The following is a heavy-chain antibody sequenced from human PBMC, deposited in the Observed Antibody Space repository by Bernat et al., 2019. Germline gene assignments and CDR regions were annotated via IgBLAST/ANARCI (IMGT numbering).Heavy chain of an antibody. D-gene: IGHD3-16*02. Sequence: EVQLVQSGAEVKKPGESLKISCKGSGYSFTSYWIGWVRQMPGKGLEWMGIIYPGDSDTRYSPSFQGQVTISADKSISTAYLQWSSLKASDTAMYYCARTLMITFGGVIVSNWFDPWGQGTLVTVSS. CDR1: GYSFTSYW. J-gene: IGHJ5*02. CDR3: ARTLMITFGGVIVSNWFDP. CDR2: IYPGDSDT. V-gene: IGHV5-51*03.